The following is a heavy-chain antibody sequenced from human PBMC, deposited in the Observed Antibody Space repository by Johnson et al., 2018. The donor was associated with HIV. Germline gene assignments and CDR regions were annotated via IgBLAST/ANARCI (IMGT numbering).Heavy chain of an antibody. D-gene: IGHD2-21*01. V-gene: IGHV3-23*04. Sequence: MPLVESGGGLVHPGGSLRLSCAASGFTFSSYAMTWVRQAPGKGLEWVSAISGSGGSTYYADSVKGRFTISRDNSKNTLYLQMNSLRAEDTAVYYCAKDCVGVWWSRAFDIWGQGTMVTVSS. J-gene: IGHJ3*02. CDR1: GFTFSSYA. CDR2: ISGSGGST. CDR3: AKDCVGVWWSRAFDI.